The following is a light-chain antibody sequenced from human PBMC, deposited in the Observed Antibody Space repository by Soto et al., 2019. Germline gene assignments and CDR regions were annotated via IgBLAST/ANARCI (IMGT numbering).Light chain of an antibody. J-gene: IGKJ4*01. Sequence: EIVLTQSPATLSLSPGERATLSCRASQSVTNSLAWYQQKPGQAPRLLVYDASNRATGIPTRFSGRGSGTDFTLTISNLEHEDFAVYYCQQHISWPLTFGGGTKVEIK. CDR1: QSVTNS. CDR2: DAS. CDR3: QQHISWPLT. V-gene: IGKV3-11*01.